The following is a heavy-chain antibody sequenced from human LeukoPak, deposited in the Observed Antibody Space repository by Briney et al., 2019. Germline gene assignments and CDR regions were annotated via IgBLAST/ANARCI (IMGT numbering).Heavy chain of an antibody. D-gene: IGHD2-2*02. CDR2: IVSSGSYI. Sequence: PGGSLRLSCAASGFTFSSYSMNWVRQAPGKGLEWVSSIVSSGSYIYYADSVKGRFTISRDNAKNSLYLQMNSLRAEDTAVYYCARESGGYCSTTSCYKGYFDYWGQGTLVTASS. V-gene: IGHV3-21*01. J-gene: IGHJ4*02. CDR3: ARESGGYCSTTSCYKGYFDY. CDR1: GFTFSSYS.